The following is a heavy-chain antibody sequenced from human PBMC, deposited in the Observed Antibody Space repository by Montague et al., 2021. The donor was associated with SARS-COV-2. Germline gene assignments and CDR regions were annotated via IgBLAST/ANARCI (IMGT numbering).Heavy chain of an antibody. Sequence: SETLSLTCTVSGGSISSYYWSWIRQPPGKGLEWIGYIYCRGSTNYNPSLKSRVTISVDTSKNQFSLKLSSVTAADTAVYYCARGMHYYDSSGYYFDYWGQGTLVTVSS. CDR2: IYCRGST. CDR3: ARGMHYYDSSGYYFDY. V-gene: IGHV4-59*01. CDR1: GGSISSYY. J-gene: IGHJ4*02. D-gene: IGHD3-22*01.